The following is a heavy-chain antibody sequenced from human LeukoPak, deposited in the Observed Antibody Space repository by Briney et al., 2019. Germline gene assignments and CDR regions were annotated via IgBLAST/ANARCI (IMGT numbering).Heavy chain of an antibody. CDR2: INGDGRNI. Sequence: GGSLRLSCVASGFTFSSYWMHWVRQDPRKGLVWVSRINGDGRNINYADSVRGRFTISRDNAKNTLYLQMNTLRVEDTAVYYCTRDLMDYDVSTGLHHYYMDIWGQGTTVTVSS. D-gene: IGHD3-9*01. CDR3: TRDLMDYDVSTGLHHYYMDI. J-gene: IGHJ6*02. V-gene: IGHV3-74*01. CDR1: GFTFSSYW.